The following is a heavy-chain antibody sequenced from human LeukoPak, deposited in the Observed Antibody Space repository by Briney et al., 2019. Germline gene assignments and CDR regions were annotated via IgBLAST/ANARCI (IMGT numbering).Heavy chain of an antibody. CDR3: AREALGIAAAGINY. D-gene: IGHD6-13*01. V-gene: IGHV3-23*01. CDR2: ISASGDVT. CDR1: GFSFSAYP. Sequence: GGSLRLSCAASGFSFSAYPMGWVRQAPGKGLQWLSGISASGDVTFHADRVKGRFAISRDNSKNTLYLQMTGLRAGDTAEYYCAREALGIAAAGINYWGQGTLVTVSS. J-gene: IGHJ4*02.